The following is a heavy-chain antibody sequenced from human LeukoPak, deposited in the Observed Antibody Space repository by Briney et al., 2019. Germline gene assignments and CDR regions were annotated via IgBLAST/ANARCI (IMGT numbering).Heavy chain of an antibody. V-gene: IGHV3-21*01. D-gene: IGHD6-13*01. CDR2: ISSSSSYI. CDR3: ARDIILAAAGTYYYYSMDV. J-gene: IGHJ6*02. CDR1: GFTFSSYS. Sequence: GGSLRLSCAASGFTFSSYSMNWVRQAPGKGLEWVSSISSSSSYIYYADSVKGRFTISRDNAKNSLYLQMNSLRAEDTAVYYCARDIILAAAGTYYYYSMDVWGQGTTVTVSS.